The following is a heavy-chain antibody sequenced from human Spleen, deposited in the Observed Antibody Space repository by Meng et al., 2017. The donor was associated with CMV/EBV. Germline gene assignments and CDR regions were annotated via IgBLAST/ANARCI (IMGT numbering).Heavy chain of an antibody. CDR3: ASGDGSFDY. D-gene: IGHD5-24*01. Sequence: KIACKGSGYSFTMYWGAWVRQMPGKGLEWMGIIYPGDSDTRYSPSFEGQVTISADKSISTAYLQWSSLEASDTAMYYCASGDGSFDYWGQGTLVTVSS. V-gene: IGHV5-51*01. CDR2: IYPGDSDT. J-gene: IGHJ4*02. CDR1: GYSFTMYW.